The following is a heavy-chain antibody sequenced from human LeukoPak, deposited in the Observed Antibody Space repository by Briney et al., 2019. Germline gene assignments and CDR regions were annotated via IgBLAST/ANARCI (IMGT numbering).Heavy chain of an antibody. D-gene: IGHD2-15*01. Sequence: SETLSLTCTVSDGAIAGYSWSWIRQPPGKGLEWIGYIYYSGDTNYNPSLQSRVTVSVDTSKNQFSLKLSSVTAADTAVYYCARNSCPSGSCYDNRGYFDYWGQGTLVTLSS. J-gene: IGHJ4*02. CDR2: IYYSGDT. CDR3: ARNSCPSGSCYDNRGYFDY. V-gene: IGHV4-59*08. CDR1: DGAIAGYS.